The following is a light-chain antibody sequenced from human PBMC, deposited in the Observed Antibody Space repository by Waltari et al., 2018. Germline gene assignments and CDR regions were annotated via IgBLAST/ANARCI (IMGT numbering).Light chain of an antibody. CDR1: SCHRCNV. CDR2: VNSDGSH. V-gene: IGLV4-69*01. Sequence: QLVVTQSPSVSAALGASVKLTCTLRSCHRCNVIAWPQQHPEKGPRYLMKVNSDGSHSKGDEIPDRFSGSSSGAERYLTISNVQSEDEADYYCETGGHGTWVFGGGTRLTVL. J-gene: IGLJ3*02. CDR3: ETGGHGTWV.